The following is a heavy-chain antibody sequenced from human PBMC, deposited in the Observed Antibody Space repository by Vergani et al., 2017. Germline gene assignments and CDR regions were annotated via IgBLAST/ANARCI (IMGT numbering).Heavy chain of an antibody. Sequence: EVQLVESGGGLVQPGRSLRLSCAASGFTFDDYAMHWVRQAPGKGLEWVSGISWNSGSIGYADSVKGRFTISRDNAKNSLYLQMNSLRAEDTALYYCAKDSSDFSWGFDPWGQGTLVTVSS. CDR2: ISWNSGSI. CDR1: GFTFDDYA. J-gene: IGHJ5*02. CDR3: AKDSSDFSWGFDP. V-gene: IGHV3-9*01. D-gene: IGHD3-3*01.